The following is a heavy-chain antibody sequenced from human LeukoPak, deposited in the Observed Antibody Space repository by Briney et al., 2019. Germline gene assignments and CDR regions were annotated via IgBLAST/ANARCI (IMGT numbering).Heavy chain of an antibody. J-gene: IGHJ4*02. CDR1: GGSISSYY. V-gene: IGHV4-59*08. Sequence: ASETLSLTCTVSGGSISSYYWSWIRQPPGKGLEWIGYIYYSGSTNYNPSLKSRVTISVDTSKNQFSLKLSSVTAADTAVYYCARRGTDYYDSSGPFDYWGQGTLVTASS. CDR3: ARRGTDYYDSSGPFDY. D-gene: IGHD3-22*01. CDR2: IYYSGST.